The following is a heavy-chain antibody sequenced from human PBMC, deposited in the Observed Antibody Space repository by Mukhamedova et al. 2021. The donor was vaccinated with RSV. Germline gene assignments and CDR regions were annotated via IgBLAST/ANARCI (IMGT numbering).Heavy chain of an antibody. J-gene: IGHJ6*01. D-gene: IGHD3-9*01. V-gene: IGHV3-53*01. CDR3: ARGGRHYDILTGDYRPHYYYHGMDG. Sequence: GLEWVSVIYSGGSTYYADSVKGRFTISRDNSKNTLYLQMNSLRAEDTAVYDGARGGRHYDILTGDYRPHYYYHGMDGWGQGATVTV. CDR2: IYSGGST.